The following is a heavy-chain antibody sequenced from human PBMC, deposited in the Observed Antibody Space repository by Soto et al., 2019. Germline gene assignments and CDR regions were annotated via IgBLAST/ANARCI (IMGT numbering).Heavy chain of an antibody. Sequence: ASVKVSCKASVYRFTTFYIHWVRQPPGQGLEWMGRMNVDTGGTNYAQKFQGRVTMTRDTSISTAYMEVTNVKSDDTAINYCARDGNFVLRGYSFGFDFWGQGTRVTVSS. V-gene: IGHV1-2*06. CDR1: VYRFTTFY. CDR2: MNVDTGGT. CDR3: ARDGNFVLRGYSFGFDF. J-gene: IGHJ4*02. D-gene: IGHD5-18*01.